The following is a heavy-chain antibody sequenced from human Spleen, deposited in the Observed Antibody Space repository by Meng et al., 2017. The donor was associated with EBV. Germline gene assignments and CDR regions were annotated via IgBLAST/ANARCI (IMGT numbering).Heavy chain of an antibody. Sequence: QVQLQESGPGVLKPSETLSLTCTVSGGSVRSANYYWTWIRQPSGKALEWIGYIHYSGNPNYNSSLKRRVTISVDMSKNQFSLRLSSVTAADTAVYYCARLFYYGSGRLKFDFWGQGTLVTVSS. D-gene: IGHD3-10*01. CDR1: GGSVRSANYY. CDR3: ARLFYYGSGRLKFDF. V-gene: IGHV4-61*01. CDR2: IHYSGNP. J-gene: IGHJ4*02.